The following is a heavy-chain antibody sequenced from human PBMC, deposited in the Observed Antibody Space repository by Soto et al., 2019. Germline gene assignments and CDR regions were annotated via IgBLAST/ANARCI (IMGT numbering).Heavy chain of an antibody. V-gene: IGHV4-59*08. Sequence: PSETLSFTFTVSGDSISTDYWSWIRQSPGKGQKRIGDIYYSESTNYNPSLKSRVSIFVDTPKNQFSLKLSSVIASDTAVYYCAKNWNWGSLIHWGQGTLVTVSS. CDR3: AKNWNWGSLIH. J-gene: IGHJ4*02. CDR1: GDSISTDY. D-gene: IGHD7-27*01. CDR2: IYYSEST.